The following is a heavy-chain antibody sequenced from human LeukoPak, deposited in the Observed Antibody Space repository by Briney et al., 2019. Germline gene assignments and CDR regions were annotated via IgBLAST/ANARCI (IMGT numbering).Heavy chain of an antibody. Sequence: SETLSLTCTVSGGSISSSSYYWGWIRQPPGKGLEWIGSIYYSGSTYYNPSLKSRVTISVDTSKNQFSLKLSSVTAADTAVYYCARDEYGSGDYYYYMDVWGKGTTVTVSS. V-gene: IGHV4-39*07. CDR3: ARDEYGSGDYYYYMDV. D-gene: IGHD3-10*01. CDR1: GGSISSSSYY. J-gene: IGHJ6*03. CDR2: IYYSGST.